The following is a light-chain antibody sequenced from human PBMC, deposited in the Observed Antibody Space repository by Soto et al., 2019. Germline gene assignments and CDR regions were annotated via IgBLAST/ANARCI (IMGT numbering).Light chain of an antibody. CDR2: AAS. V-gene: IGKV1-9*01. CDR3: LQVNSYPLT. J-gene: IGKJ4*01. CDR1: QGISSY. Sequence: DIKLTQSPSFLSASVGGRVTINCRANQGISSYLAWYQQKPGRAPKLLIYAASTLQSGVPSRFSGSGFGTEFTLPISSLQPEDFATYYCLQVNSYPLTFGGGNKVEIK.